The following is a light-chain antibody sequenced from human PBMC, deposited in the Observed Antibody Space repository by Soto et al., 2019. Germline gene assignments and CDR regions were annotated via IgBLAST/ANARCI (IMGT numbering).Light chain of an antibody. Sequence: QSVLTQTPSVSGTPGQRVTISCSGSSSNIGHNYVYWYHQFPGMAPKLLIYRDNERPSGVSDRFSGSKSGTSASLAISGLRSGDEADYHCATWDDSLGGPVFGGGTKLTVL. J-gene: IGLJ2*01. CDR1: SSNIGHNY. V-gene: IGLV1-47*01. CDR3: ATWDDSLGGPV. CDR2: RDN.